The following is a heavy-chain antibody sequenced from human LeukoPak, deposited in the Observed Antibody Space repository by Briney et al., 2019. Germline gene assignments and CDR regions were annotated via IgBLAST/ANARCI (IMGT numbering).Heavy chain of an antibody. Sequence: ASVKVSCKASGYTFTSYDINWVRQATGQGLEWMGWMNPNSGNTGYAQKFQGRVTITRNTSISTAYMELSSLRSEDTAVYYCATGYSSSWSDAFDIWGQGTMVTVSS. CDR1: GYTFTSYD. V-gene: IGHV1-8*03. CDR3: ATGYSSSWSDAFDI. J-gene: IGHJ3*02. D-gene: IGHD6-13*01. CDR2: MNPNSGNT.